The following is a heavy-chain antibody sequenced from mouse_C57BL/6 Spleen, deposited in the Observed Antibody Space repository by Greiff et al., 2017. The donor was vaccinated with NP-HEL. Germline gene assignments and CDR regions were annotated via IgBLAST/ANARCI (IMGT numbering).Heavy chain of an antibody. CDR2: INPSTGGT. Sequence: EVQLQQSGPELVKPGASVKISCKASGYSFTGYYMNWVKQSPEKSLEWIGEINPSTGGTTYNQKFKAKATLTVDKSSSTAYMQLKSLTSEDSAVYYCARSGDYGPAWFAYWGQGTLVTVSA. CDR1: GYSFTGYY. CDR3: ARSGDYGPAWFAY. D-gene: IGHD2-4*01. J-gene: IGHJ3*01. V-gene: IGHV1-42*01.